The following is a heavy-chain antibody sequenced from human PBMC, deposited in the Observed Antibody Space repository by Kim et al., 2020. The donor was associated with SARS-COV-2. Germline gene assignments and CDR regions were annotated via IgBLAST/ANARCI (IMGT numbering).Heavy chain of an antibody. CDR2: ISYDGSNK. D-gene: IGHD2-2*02. Sequence: GGSLRLSCAASGFTFSSYAMHWVRQAPGKGLEWVAVISYDGSNKYYADSVKGRFTISRDNSKNTLYLQMNSLRAEDTAVYYCAREYIIRGNNIVVVPAAIRWRAFDIWGQGTMVTVSS. V-gene: IGHV3-30-3*01. CDR3: AREYIIRGNNIVVVPAAIRWRAFDI. CDR1: GFTFSSYA. J-gene: IGHJ3*02.